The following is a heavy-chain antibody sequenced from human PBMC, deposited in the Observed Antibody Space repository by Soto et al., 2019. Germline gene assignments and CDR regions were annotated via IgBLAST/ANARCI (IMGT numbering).Heavy chain of an antibody. CDR3: VRDYYDTSGYPSAFDL. D-gene: IGHD3-22*01. Sequence: GSLRLSCAASGFTITSHTMNWVRQAPGKGLEWVSFIGSRTSDIYYADSVKGRFAISRDNAKNSLYLDLTRLRAEDTAVYFCVRDYYDTSGYPSAFDLWGQGTMVTVSS. J-gene: IGHJ3*01. CDR2: IGSRTSDI. CDR1: GFTITSHT. V-gene: IGHV3-21*01.